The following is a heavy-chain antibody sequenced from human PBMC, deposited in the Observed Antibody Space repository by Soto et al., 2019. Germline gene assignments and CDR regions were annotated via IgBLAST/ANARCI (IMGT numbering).Heavy chain of an antibody. CDR2: INAGNGNT. J-gene: IGHJ5*02. V-gene: IGHV1-3*01. CDR3: ARDSFYPGSGWYEAYNWFDP. Sequence: ASVKVSCKASGYTFTNYAMHWVRQAPGQRLEWMGWINAGNGNTKYSQKFQGRVTITRDTSASTAYMALDSLRSEDTAVYYCARDSFYPGSGWYEAYNWFDPWGQGTLVTVSS. CDR1: GYTFTNYA. D-gene: IGHD6-19*01.